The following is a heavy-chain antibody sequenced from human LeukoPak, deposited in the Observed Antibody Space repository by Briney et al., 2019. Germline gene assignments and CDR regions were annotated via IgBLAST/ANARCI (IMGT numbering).Heavy chain of an antibody. CDR2: ISGSGGST. J-gene: IGHJ4*02. D-gene: IGHD1-26*01. CDR3: AKDRVPDGMWEIDS. Sequence: PGGSLRLSCAASGFTFSSYAMSWVRQAPGKGLEWVSAISGSGGSTYYADSVKGRFTISRDNSKNTLYLQMNSLRVEDTAVYYCAKDRVPDGMWEIDSWGQGAPVTVSS. V-gene: IGHV3-23*01. CDR1: GFTFSSYA.